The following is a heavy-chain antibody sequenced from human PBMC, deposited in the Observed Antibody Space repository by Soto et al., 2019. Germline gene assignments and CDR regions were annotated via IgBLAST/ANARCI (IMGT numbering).Heavy chain of an antibody. CDR2: ISGSGGST. V-gene: IGHV3-23*01. CDR3: AKAHGIGVAAAFDY. J-gene: IGHJ4*02. Sequence: PGGSLRLSCAASGFTFSIYAMGWVGQAPGKGLEWVSAISGSGGSTYYADSVKGRFTISRDNSKNTLYLQMNSLRAEDTSVYYCAKAHGIGVAAAFDYWGQGTLVTVSS. CDR1: GFTFSIYA. D-gene: IGHD6-19*01.